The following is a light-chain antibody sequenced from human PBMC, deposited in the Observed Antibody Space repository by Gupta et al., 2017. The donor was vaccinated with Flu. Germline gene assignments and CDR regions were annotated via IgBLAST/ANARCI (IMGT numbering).Light chain of an antibody. J-gene: IGLJ2*01. CDR1: SLRGYY. CDR2: GKN. CDR3: NSRDSSGKHPV. Sequence: SSELTQDPAVSVALGQTVRITCQGDSLRGYYASWYQQKPGQAPVLVIYGKNNRPSGIPDRFSGSSSGNTASLTINGAQAEDEADYYCNSRDSSGKHPVFGGGTKLTVL. V-gene: IGLV3-19*01.